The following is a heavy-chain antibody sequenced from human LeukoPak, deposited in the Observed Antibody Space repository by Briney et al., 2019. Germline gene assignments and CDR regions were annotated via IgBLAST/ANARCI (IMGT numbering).Heavy chain of an antibody. Sequence: ASVKVSCKASVYTYTGYYMHWARQAPGQGLEWMGWINPNSGGTNYAQKFQGRVTMTRDTSISTAYMELSRLRSDDTAVYYCARDIERFGELLFWGQGTLVTVSS. CDR2: INPNSGGT. CDR1: VYTYTGYY. D-gene: IGHD3-10*01. J-gene: IGHJ4*02. CDR3: ARDIERFGELLF. V-gene: IGHV1-2*02.